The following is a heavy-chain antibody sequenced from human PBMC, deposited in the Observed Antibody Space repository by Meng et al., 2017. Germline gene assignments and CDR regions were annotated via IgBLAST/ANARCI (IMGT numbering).Heavy chain of an antibody. D-gene: IGHD3-9*01. J-gene: IGHJ4*02. Sequence: SETLSLTCTVSGGSISSGHYWGWIRQSPGKGLEWIGSVYRSGNAYYNPSVKSRVTISVDVSKNQFSLKLTSVTAADTAMYYCARDIDNILTGAPLDYWAQGTLVTVSS. V-gene: IGHV4-38-2*02. CDR3: ARDIDNILTGAPLDY. CDR1: GGSISSGHY. CDR2: VYRSGNA.